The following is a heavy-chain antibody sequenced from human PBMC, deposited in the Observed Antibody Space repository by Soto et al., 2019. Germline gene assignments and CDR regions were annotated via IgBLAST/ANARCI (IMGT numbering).Heavy chain of an antibody. CDR2: IWYDGSNK. Sequence: QVQLVESGGGVVQPGRSLRLSCAASGFTFSSYGMHWVRQAPGKGLEWVAVIWYDGSNKYYADSVKGRFTISRDNSKNTLYLQMISLRAEDTAVYYCAIARQYCSGGSCSHYGMDVWGQGTTVTVSS. CDR3: AIARQYCSGGSCSHYGMDV. J-gene: IGHJ6*02. D-gene: IGHD2-15*01. V-gene: IGHV3-33*01. CDR1: GFTFSSYG.